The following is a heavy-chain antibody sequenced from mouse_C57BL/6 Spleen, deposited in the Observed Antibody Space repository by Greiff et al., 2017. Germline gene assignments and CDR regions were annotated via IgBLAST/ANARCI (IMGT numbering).Heavy chain of an antibody. Sequence: QVQLQQPGAELVRPGSSVKLSCKASGYTFTSYWMHWVKQRPIQGLEWIGNIDPSDSETHYNQKFKDKATLTVDKSSSTAYMQLSSLTSEDSAVYYCERWGSYDCYHCFDYWGQGTTLTVSS. CDR1: GYTFTSYW. V-gene: IGHV1-52*01. CDR2: IDPSDSET. CDR3: ERWGSYDCYHCFDY. D-gene: IGHD2-3*01. J-gene: IGHJ2*01.